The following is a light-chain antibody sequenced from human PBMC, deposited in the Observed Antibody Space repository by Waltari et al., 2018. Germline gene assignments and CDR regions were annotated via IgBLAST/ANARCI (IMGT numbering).Light chain of an antibody. J-gene: IGLJ1*01. CDR3: MSYTRSSTYV. V-gene: IGLV2-14*01. Sequence: QSALTQPASVSGSPGQSIPISCTGSTRDIGSYHYVSWYQQHPDKAPKLILSEVTNRPSGVSDRFSGSKSGYTASLTISGLQAEDEGDYYCMSYTRSSTYVFGTGTKVTVL. CDR1: TRDIGSYHY. CDR2: EVT.